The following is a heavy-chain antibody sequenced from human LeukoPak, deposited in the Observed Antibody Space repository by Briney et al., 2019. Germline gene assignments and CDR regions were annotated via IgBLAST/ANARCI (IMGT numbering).Heavy chain of an antibody. D-gene: IGHD5-12*01. CDR3: ARQGGDSGYDHYFDY. V-gene: IGHV3-21*01. Sequence: TGXXXXLSCAASGFTFSSYSMNWVRQAPGKGLEWVSSISSSSSYIYYADSVKGRFTISRDNAKNSLYLQMNSLRAEDTAVYYCARQGGDSGYDHYFDYWGQGALVTVSS. CDR2: ISSSSSYI. J-gene: IGHJ4*02. CDR1: GFTFSSYS.